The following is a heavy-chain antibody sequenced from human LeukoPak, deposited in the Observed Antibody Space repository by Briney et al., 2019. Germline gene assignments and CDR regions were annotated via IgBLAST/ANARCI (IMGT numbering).Heavy chain of an antibody. CDR2: ISSSSSYI. D-gene: IGHD2-2*01. J-gene: IGHJ4*02. V-gene: IGHV3-21*01. CDR3: ARGHIVVVPAAPFDY. CDR1: GFTFGSYS. Sequence: GGSLRLSCAASGFTFGSYSMNWVRQAPGKGLEWVSSISSSSSYIYYADSVKGRFTISRDNAKNSLYLQMNSLRAEDTAVYYCARGHIVVVPAAPFDYWGRGTLVTVSS.